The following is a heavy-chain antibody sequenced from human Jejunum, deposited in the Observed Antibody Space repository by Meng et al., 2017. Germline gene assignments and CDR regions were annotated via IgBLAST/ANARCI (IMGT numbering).Heavy chain of an antibody. J-gene: IGHJ4*02. CDR2: VGTGDDT. D-gene: IGHD3-10*01. Sequence: EVQLLESGGGLVQPGGSLRLSCTASGFTFSNYAMSWVRQTPGKGLEWVSTVGTGDDTYYADSVKGRFTISRDNSKNTVFLQMNSLRADDTAVYYCAANRPLLPFDYWGQGTLVTVSS. V-gene: IGHV3-23*01. CDR3: AANRPLLPFDY. CDR1: GFTFSNYA.